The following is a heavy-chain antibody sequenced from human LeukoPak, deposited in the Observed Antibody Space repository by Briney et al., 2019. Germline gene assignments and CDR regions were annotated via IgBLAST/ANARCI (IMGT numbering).Heavy chain of an antibody. CDR1: GFTFSDYY. Sequence: GGSLRLSCAGSGFTFSDYYMSWIRQTPGKGLEFISYMRASGSIIYYVDSVKGRFTISRDNANNSLFLQMNSLSVENTALYYCVRGRDYVGVAASLDFWGQGTLVTVSS. V-gene: IGHV3-11*01. D-gene: IGHD4-23*01. CDR2: MRASGSII. CDR3: VRGRDYVGVAASLDF. J-gene: IGHJ4*02.